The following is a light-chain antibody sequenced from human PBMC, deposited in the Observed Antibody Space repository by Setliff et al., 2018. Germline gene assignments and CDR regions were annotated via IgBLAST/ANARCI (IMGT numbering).Light chain of an antibody. J-gene: IGLJ1*01. Sequence: QSALTQPPSVSGSPGQSVTISCTGTYSDIGGHDRVSWYQQPPGAAPKLIIYEVFHRPSGVPVRLSGSKSGTTASLTISGLQAEDEADYFCGSFSSTTTFYVFGPGTKVTVL. CDR1: YSDIGGHDR. V-gene: IGLV2-18*02. CDR3: GSFSSTTTFYV. CDR2: EVF.